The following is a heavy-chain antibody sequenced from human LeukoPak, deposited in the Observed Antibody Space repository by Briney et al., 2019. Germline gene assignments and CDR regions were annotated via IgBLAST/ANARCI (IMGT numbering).Heavy chain of an antibody. Sequence: ASVKVSCKASGYTFTSYGISWVRQAPGQGLEWMGWISAYNGNTNYAQKLQGRVTMTTDTSTSTAYMELSSLRSEDTAVYYCARVVLGYCSSTSCYYYYGMDVWGQGTTVTVSS. D-gene: IGHD2-2*01. CDR3: ARVVLGYCSSTSCYYYYGMDV. J-gene: IGHJ6*02. CDR1: GYTFTSYG. V-gene: IGHV1-18*01. CDR2: ISAYNGNT.